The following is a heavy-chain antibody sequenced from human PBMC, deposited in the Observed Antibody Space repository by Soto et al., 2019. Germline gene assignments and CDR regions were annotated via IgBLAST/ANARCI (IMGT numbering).Heavy chain of an antibody. CDR1: GFTFRSYG. D-gene: IGHD1-20*01. CDR2: ISFDGSYI. Sequence: QVQLVESGGGVVQPGRSLRLSCAASGFTFRSYGMQWVRQAPGEGLEWVALISFDGSYIYYGDSVKGRFTISRDNSKNARYLQMNSLRPEDTAVYYCARNNWNDVADAFDIWGQGTMVTVSS. J-gene: IGHJ3*02. CDR3: ARNNWNDVADAFDI. V-gene: IGHV3-30*03.